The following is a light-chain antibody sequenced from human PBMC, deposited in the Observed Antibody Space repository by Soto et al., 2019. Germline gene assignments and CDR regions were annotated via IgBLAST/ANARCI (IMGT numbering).Light chain of an antibody. CDR2: GVS. V-gene: IGKV1-39*01. CDR1: QHINNY. Sequence: GDRVTITCRASQHINNYLNWYQQKPGKAPNLLIYGVSTLESGVPSRFSGTGSRTDFTLTITSLQPEDFATYYCQQSFATPVTFGQGTRLVIK. J-gene: IGKJ5*01. CDR3: QQSFATPVT.